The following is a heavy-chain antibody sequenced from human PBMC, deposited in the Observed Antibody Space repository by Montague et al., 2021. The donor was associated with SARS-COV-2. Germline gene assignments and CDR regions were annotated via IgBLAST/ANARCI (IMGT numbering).Heavy chain of an antibody. D-gene: IGHD5-12*01. Sequence: SETLSLTCTVSGGSISSSNYYWDWIRQPQGKGLEWIGSIYDNRSTYYNPSLQSRVTISVDTSKNHFSLKLSSVTAADTAVYYCARRGRKLLPVATTIGGFDIWGQGSMVTVSS. CDR1: GGSISSSNYY. J-gene: IGHJ3*02. V-gene: IGHV4-39*02. CDR3: ARRGRKLLPVATTIGGFDI. CDR2: IYDNRST.